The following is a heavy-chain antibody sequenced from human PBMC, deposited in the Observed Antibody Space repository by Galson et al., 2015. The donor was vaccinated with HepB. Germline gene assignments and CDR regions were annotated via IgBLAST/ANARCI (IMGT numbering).Heavy chain of an antibody. J-gene: IGHJ6*03. CDR2: MLYDATSK. CDR1: GFAFKNYG. CDR3: AGGIGSTPGYGNMDYYYDMDV. Sequence: SLRLSCAASGFAFKNYGVHWARQAPGRGLEWVAVMLYDATSKYYADSVKGRFTISRDNSKNTVYLQMNRLRSDDTAVYYCAGGIGSTPGYGNMDYYYDMDVWGKGTTVTVSS. D-gene: IGHD5-12*01. V-gene: IGHV3-30*03.